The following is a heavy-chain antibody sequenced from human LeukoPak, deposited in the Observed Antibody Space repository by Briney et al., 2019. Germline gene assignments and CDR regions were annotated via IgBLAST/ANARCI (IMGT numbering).Heavy chain of an antibody. Sequence: PGGSLRLSCAASGFTFSSYAMSWVRQAPGKGLEWVSAISGSGGSTYYADSVKGRFTISRDNSKNTLYLQMNSLRAEDTAVYYCARDYYGSGSYYRGGFWGQGTLVTVSS. CDR2: ISGSGGST. D-gene: IGHD3-10*01. V-gene: IGHV3-23*01. CDR3: ARDYYGSGSYYRGGF. CDR1: GFTFSSYA. J-gene: IGHJ4*02.